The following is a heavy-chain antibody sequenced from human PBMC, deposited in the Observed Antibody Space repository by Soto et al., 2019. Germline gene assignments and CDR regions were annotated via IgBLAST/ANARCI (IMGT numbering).Heavy chain of an antibody. J-gene: IGHJ5*02. CDR1: GDYIRSGDNY. D-gene: IGHD3-22*01. CDR2: IYHSGRT. CDR3: ARVDDSDSGHSRFDR. Sequence: QVQLQESGPGLVKPSETLSLTCTVSGDYIRSGDNYWSWIRQFPGKGLEWIGNIYHSGRTFYNPSLQSHVTISVDTSKNQFSLKLSLVTAADKAVHYSARVDDSDSGHSRFDRWGQGTLVTVSS. V-gene: IGHV4-31*01.